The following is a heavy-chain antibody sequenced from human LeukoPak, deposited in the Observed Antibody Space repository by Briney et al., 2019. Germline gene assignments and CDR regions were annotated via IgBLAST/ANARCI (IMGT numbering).Heavy chain of an antibody. V-gene: IGHV4-30-4*01. CDR1: GGSISSGDHS. CDR2: IYYSGST. J-gene: IGHJ4*02. Sequence: SETLSLTCTVSGGSISSGDHSWSWIRQPPGKGLEWIGYIYYSGSTYYNPSLKSRVIISVDTSKNQFSLKLSSVTAADTAVYYCARDGYSYGYTLDYWGQGTLVTVSS. CDR3: ARDGYSYGYTLDY. D-gene: IGHD5-18*01.